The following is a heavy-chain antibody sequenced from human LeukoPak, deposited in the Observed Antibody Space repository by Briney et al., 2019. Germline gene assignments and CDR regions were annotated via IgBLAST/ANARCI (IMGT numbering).Heavy chain of an antibody. Sequence: PGGSLRLSWAASGFTVSSNYMSWVRQAPRAGMERVSVIHSGGSTYNADSVTGRFTISRDNSKNTHYLSMNSRRPEGTAVYYSARLWRVFDFWGQETRVTVSS. CDR3: ARLWRVFDF. CDR2: IHSGGST. V-gene: IGHV3-53*01. D-gene: IGHD5-18*01. J-gene: IGHJ4*02. CDR1: GFTVSSNY.